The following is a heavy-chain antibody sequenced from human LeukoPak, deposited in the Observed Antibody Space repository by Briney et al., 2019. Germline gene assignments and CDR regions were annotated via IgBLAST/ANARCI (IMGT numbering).Heavy chain of an antibody. J-gene: IGHJ5*02. D-gene: IGHD1-26*01. Sequence: GGSLRLSCAASGFTFSSYAMSWVRQAPGKGLEWVSAISGGGGNTYYADSVKGRFTISRDNSKNTLYLQMNSLRAEDTAVYYCAKDYRQSGSGSANAGWFDPWGQGTLVTVSS. CDR3: AKDYRQSGSGSANAGWFDP. V-gene: IGHV3-23*01. CDR2: ISGGGGNT. CDR1: GFTFSSYA.